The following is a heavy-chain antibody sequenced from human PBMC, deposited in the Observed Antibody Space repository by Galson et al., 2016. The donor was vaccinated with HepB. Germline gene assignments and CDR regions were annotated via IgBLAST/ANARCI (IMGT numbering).Heavy chain of an antibody. V-gene: IGHV3-21*01. CDR2: ISTSSSYI. CDR1: GFTFSSYS. Sequence: SLRLSCAASGFTFSSYSMNWVRQAPRKGLEWVSSISTSSSYIYYADSVKGRFTISRDNAKNSLYLQMNSLRAEDTAVYYCARTGGSYGMDVWGQGTTVTVSS. J-gene: IGHJ6*02. D-gene: IGHD2-15*01. CDR3: ARTGGSYGMDV.